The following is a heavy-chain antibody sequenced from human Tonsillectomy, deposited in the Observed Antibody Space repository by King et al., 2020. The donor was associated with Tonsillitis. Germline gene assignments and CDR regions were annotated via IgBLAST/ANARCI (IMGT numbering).Heavy chain of an antibody. CDR1: GGSISSYY. V-gene: IGHV4-59*01. J-gene: IGHJ4*02. CDR3: ARVGEVAVMYFDY. D-gene: IGHD3-10*01. CDR2: IYYSGST. Sequence: QLQESGPGLVKPSETLSLTCTVSGGSISSYYWSWIRQPPGKGLEWIGYIYYSGSTNYNPSLTSRVTISVDTSKNQFSLKLSSVTAADTAVYYCARVGEVAVMYFDYWGQGTLVTVSS.